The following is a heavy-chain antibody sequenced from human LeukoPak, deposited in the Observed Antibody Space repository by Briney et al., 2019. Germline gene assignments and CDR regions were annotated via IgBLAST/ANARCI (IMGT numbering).Heavy chain of an antibody. V-gene: IGHV3-30-3*01. CDR1: GFTFSSYA. D-gene: IGHD3-22*01. CDR2: ISCDGSNK. Sequence: GRSLRLSCAASGFTFSSYAMHWVRQAPGKGLEWVAVISCDGSNKYYADSVKGRFTISRDNSKSTLYLQMNSLRAEDTAVYYCARIGGYYSTSFDYWGQGTLVTVSS. J-gene: IGHJ4*02. CDR3: ARIGGYYSTSFDY.